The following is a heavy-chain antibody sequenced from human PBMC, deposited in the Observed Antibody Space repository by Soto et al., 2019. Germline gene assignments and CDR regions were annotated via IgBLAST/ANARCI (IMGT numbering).Heavy chain of an antibody. J-gene: IGHJ6*02. CDR2: IKQDGSAK. CDR3: ARGNYGLDV. CDR1: GFTFSSYW. V-gene: IGHV3-7*01. Sequence: PGGSLRLSCVGSGFTFSSYWMGWVRQAPGKGLEWLANIKQDGSAKYYVDSVKGRFTISRDDAKSSLYLQMDSLRDEDTAVYYCARGNYGLDVWGQGTTVTVSS.